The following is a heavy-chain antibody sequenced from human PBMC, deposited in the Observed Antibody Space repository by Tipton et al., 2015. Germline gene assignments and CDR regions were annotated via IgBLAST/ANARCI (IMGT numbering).Heavy chain of an antibody. CDR3: VGVSRGGRPSRPLES. CDR2: IRNKANSYTT. D-gene: IGHD3-16*01. Sequence: SLRLSCAASGFIFSDHYMDWVRQAPGKGLEWVGRIRNKANSYTTEYAASVKGRFTISRDDSKNSLYLQMNSLKIEDTAVYYCVGVSRGGRPSRPLESGGQGPLVPVSS. V-gene: IGHV3-72*01. CDR1: GFIFSDHY. J-gene: IGHJ4*02.